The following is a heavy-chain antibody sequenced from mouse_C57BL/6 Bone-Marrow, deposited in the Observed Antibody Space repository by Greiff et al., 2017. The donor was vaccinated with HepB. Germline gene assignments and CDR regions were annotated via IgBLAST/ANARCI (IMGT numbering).Heavy chain of an antibody. J-gene: IGHJ3*01. Sequence: VHVKQSGPELVKPGASVKISCKASGYSFTGYYMNWVKQSPEKSLEWIGEINPSTGGTTYNQKFKAKATLTVDKSSSTAYMQLKSLTSEDSAVYYCARSPYDGYYKDWFAYWGQGTLVTVSA. CDR1: GYSFTGYY. CDR2: INPSTGGT. CDR3: ARSPYDGYYKDWFAY. V-gene: IGHV1-42*01. D-gene: IGHD2-3*01.